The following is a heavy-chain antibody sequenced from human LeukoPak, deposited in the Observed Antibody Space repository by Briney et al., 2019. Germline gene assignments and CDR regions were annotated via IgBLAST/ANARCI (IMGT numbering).Heavy chain of an antibody. Sequence: SVKVSCKASGGTFSSYTISWVRQAPGQGLEWMGRIIPILGIANYAQKFQGRVTITADKSTSTAYMELSSLRSEDTAVYYCATESPITFGGVIVIWGQGTLVTVSS. D-gene: IGHD3-16*02. J-gene: IGHJ4*02. CDR1: GGTFSSYT. CDR2: IIPILGIA. CDR3: ATESPITFGGVIVI. V-gene: IGHV1-69*04.